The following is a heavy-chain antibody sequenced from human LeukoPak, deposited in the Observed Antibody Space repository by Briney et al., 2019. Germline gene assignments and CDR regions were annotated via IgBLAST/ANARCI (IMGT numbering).Heavy chain of an antibody. CDR3: AKDLGSYYTYFDY. Sequence: GRSLRLSCAASGFTFSSYGMHWVRQAPGKGLEWVAVISYDGSNKYYADSVKGRFTISRDNSKNTLYLQMNSLRAEDTAVYYCAKDLGSYYTYFDYWGQGTLVTVSS. CDR2: ISYDGSNK. D-gene: IGHD3-10*01. J-gene: IGHJ4*02. CDR1: GFTFSSYG. V-gene: IGHV3-30*18.